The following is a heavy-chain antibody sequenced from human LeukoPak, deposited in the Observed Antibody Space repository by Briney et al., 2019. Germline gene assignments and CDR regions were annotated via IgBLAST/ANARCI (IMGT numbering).Heavy chain of an antibody. CDR1: GYSISSGYY. V-gene: IGHV4-38-2*02. Sequence: SETLSLTCTVSGYSISSGYYWGWIRQPPGKGLEWIGSIYHSGSTYYNPSLKSRVTISVDTSKNQFSLKLSSVTAADTAVYYCARVFWEYYYDSSGYYHFDYWGQGTLVTVSS. CDR3: ARVFWEYYYDSSGYYHFDY. CDR2: IYHSGST. D-gene: IGHD3-22*01. J-gene: IGHJ4*02.